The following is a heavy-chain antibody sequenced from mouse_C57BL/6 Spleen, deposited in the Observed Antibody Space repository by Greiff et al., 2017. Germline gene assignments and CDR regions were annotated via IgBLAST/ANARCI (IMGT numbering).Heavy chain of an antibody. J-gene: IGHJ2*01. CDR3: ARSEY. V-gene: IGHV1-82*01. Sequence: VQLVESGPELVKPGASVKISCTASGYAFSSSWMNWVKQRPGKGLEWIGRIYPGDGDTNYNGTLKGKDTLTANKSFSTAYMQLSSLTSEDSAVYFCARSEYWGQGTTLTVSS. CDR2: IYPGDGDT. CDR1: GYAFSSSW.